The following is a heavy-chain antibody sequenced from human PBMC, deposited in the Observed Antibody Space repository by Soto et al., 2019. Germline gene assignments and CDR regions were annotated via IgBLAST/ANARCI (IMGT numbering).Heavy chain of an antibody. J-gene: IGHJ5*02. V-gene: IGHV1-18*01. D-gene: IGHD1-1*01. CDR3: ARVSVDPNDKKTNWFDP. CDR2: ISAYNGNT. Sequence: ASVKVSCKASGYTFTSYGISWVRQAPGQGLEWMGWISAYNGNTNYAQKLQGRVTMTTDTSTSTAYMELRSLRSDDTAVYYCARVSVDPNDKKTNWFDPWGQGNLVTVSS. CDR1: GYTFTSYG.